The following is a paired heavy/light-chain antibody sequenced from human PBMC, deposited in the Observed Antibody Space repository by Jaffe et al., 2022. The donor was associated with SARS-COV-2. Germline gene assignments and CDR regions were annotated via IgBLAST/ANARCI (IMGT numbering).Light chain of an antibody. CDR3: SSYAGSSHWV. V-gene: IGLV2-8*01. J-gene: IGLJ3*02. CDR1: SSDVGTYNY. Sequence: QSALTQPPSASGSPGQSVTISCTGTSSDVGTYNYVSWYRQHPGKAPKLMVYEVFKRPSGVPDRLSGSKSGNTASLTVSGLQAEDEADYYCSSYAGSSHWVFGGGTKLTVL. CDR2: EVF.
Heavy chain of an antibody. Sequence: QVQLQESGPGLVKPSGTLSLTCAVSGGSISSSNWWSWVRQSPGKGLEWIGEVYHTGTTNYNPSLKSRVTISVDKSKNQFSLKLTSVTAADTAVYYCASPTGGYYYGMDVWGQGTTVTVSS. CDR1: GGSISSSNW. V-gene: IGHV4-4*02. CDR3: ASPTGGYYYGMDV. CDR2: VYHTGTT. D-gene: IGHD3-10*01. J-gene: IGHJ6*02.